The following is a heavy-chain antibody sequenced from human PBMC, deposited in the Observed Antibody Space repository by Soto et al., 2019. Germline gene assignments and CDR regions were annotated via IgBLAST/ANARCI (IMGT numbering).Heavy chain of an antibody. CDR1: GGSLSSSDYY. J-gene: IGHJ5*02. V-gene: IGHV4-39*01. Sequence: QLQLQESGPGQVRPSETLSLTCTVSGGSLSSSDYYWGWIRQSPGMGLQWVGVMSYTATTYYNPSLKSRVTISVDPSKNQSSLRVRSVPAADTAVYYCARHKNDYGRFNWFDPWGQGTPVTVSS. D-gene: IGHD3-10*01. CDR2: MSYTATT. CDR3: ARHKNDYGRFNWFDP.